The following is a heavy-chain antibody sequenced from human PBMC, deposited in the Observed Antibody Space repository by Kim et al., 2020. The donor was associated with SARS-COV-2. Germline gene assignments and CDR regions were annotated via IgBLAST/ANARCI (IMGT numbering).Heavy chain of an antibody. Sequence: GGSLRLSCAASGVTFSSYSMNWVRQAPGKGLEWVSYISSSSSTIYYADSGKGRFTISRDNAKNSLYLQMNSLRDEDRAVYYCAREVDRAAYYYYYGMDVWRQETTVTVSS. D-gene: IGHD3-10*01. CDR2: ISSSSSTI. J-gene: IGHJ6*01. V-gene: IGHV3-48*02. CDR1: GVTFSSYS. CDR3: AREVDRAAYYYYYGMDV.